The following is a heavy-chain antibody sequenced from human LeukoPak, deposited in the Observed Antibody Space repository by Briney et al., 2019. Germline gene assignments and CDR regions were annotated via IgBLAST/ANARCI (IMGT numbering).Heavy chain of an antibody. Sequence: SETLSLTCAVSGGSISSNNYYWGWVRQPPGKGLEWIETGHYSGSTYHNPSLQSRVTISVDTSRNQFSLKLTSMTAADTAVYYCAGSRDGQSCIDYWGQGTLVTVSS. CDR3: AGSRDGQSCIDY. CDR2: GHYSGST. CDR1: GGSISSNNYY. V-gene: IGHV4-39*01. D-gene: IGHD5-24*01. J-gene: IGHJ4*02.